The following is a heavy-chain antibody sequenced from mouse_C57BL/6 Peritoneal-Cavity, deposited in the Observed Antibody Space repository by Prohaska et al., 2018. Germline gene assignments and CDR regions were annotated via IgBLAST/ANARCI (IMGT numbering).Heavy chain of an antibody. CDR1: VIDFSRHW. D-gene: IGHD4-1*01. CDR2: INADSRTI. V-gene: IGHV4-1*01. J-gene: IGHJ2*01. CDR3: GRDLGEYFDY. Sequence: VKLLQSGGGLVHPGGSLEISYAASVIDFSRHWMGWVRREPGKGIEWIVEINADSRTINYATSIKDKFIISRDNAKNTLYLKMSKVRSEETALYYCGRDLGEYFDYWGQGTTLTVSS.